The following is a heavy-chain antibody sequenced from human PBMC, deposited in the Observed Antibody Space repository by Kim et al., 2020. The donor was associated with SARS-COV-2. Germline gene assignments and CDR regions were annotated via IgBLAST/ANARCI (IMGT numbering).Heavy chain of an antibody. J-gene: IGHJ2*01. Sequence: GRSLRLSCAASGFSFSSYAMHWVRQAPGKGLEYVSAINNNGGSTYYANSVKGRFTISRDNSKNMLYLQLGSLRTEDMAIYYCARPLSGPWRFWYFDLWGRGSLVTVSS. D-gene: IGHD1-1*01. CDR1: GFSFSSYA. CDR3: ARPLSGPWRFWYFDL. CDR2: INNNGGST. V-gene: IGHV3-64*01.